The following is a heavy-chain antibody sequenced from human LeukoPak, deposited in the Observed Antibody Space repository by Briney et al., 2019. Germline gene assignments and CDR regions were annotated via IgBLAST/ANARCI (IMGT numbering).Heavy chain of an antibody. D-gene: IGHD2-15*01. J-gene: IGHJ4*02. CDR1: GFTLSSYA. Sequence: PGGSLRLSCAASGFTLSSYAMNWVRQAPGKGLEWVSSISGSSGRTYYADSVKGRFTISRDNSKNTLYLQMNSLRAADTAVYYCAPKVVGSTPFDYWGQGTLVTVSS. CDR2: ISGSSGRT. CDR3: APKVVGSTPFDY. V-gene: IGHV3-23*01.